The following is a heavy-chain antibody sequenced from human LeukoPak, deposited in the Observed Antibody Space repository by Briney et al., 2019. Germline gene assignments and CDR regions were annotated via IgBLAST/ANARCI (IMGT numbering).Heavy chain of an antibody. CDR3: ARLSIVVVTAAFDY. D-gene: IGHD2-21*02. Sequence: GASVKVSCKASGYTFTDYYVDWVRQAPGQGLEWMGWINPNSGGTNYAQKFQGRVTMTRDTSISTAYMELTRLRSDDTAVYYCARLSIVVVTAAFDYWGQGTLVTVSS. CDR2: INPNSGGT. J-gene: IGHJ4*02. CDR1: GYTFTDYY. V-gene: IGHV1-2*02.